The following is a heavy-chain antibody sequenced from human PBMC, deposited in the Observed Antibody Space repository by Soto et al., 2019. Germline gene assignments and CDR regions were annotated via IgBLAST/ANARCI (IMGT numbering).Heavy chain of an antibody. D-gene: IGHD3-10*01. J-gene: IGHJ4*02. Sequence: SETLSLTCTVSGGSISSSSYYWGWIRQPPGKGLEWIGSIYYSGSTNYNPSLKSRVTISVDKSKNQFSLNLMSVTAADTAVYYCARGLQGTIDYWGQGTLVTVSS. CDR1: GGSISSSSYY. CDR3: ARGLQGTIDY. CDR2: IYYSGST. V-gene: IGHV4-39*07.